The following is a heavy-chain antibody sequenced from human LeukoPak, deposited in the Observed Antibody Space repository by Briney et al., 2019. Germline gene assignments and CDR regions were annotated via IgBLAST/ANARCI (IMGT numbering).Heavy chain of an antibody. D-gene: IGHD6-19*01. CDR2: IRYDGSSK. CDR3: AKDRSSGWYANGFDY. CDR1: GFTFSSYG. J-gene: IGHJ4*02. Sequence: PGGSLRLSCAASGFTFSSYGMHWVRQAPGKGLEWVAFIRYDGSSKYYADSVKGRFTISRDNSKNTLYLQMNSLRAEDTAVYYCAKDRSSGWYANGFDYWGQGTLVTVSS. V-gene: IGHV3-30*02.